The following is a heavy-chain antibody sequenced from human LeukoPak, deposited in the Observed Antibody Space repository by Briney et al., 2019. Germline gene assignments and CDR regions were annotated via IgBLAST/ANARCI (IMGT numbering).Heavy chain of an antibody. J-gene: IGHJ4*02. CDR3: ARDGVPGYFDY. Sequence: PGGSLRLSCAASGFTFSSYGMSWVRQAPGKGLEWVSAISGSGGSTYYADSVKGRFTVSRDNAKNTLSLQMNSLRAEDTAVYYRARDGVPGYFDYWGQGTLVAVSS. CDR1: GFTFSSYG. D-gene: IGHD2-8*01. CDR2: ISGSGGST. V-gene: IGHV3-23*01.